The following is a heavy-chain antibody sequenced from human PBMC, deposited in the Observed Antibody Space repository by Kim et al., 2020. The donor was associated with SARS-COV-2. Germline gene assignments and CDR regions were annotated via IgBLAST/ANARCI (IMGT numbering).Heavy chain of an antibody. Sequence: FQGRVTITADESTSTAYMELSSLRSEDTAVYYCAREVYSGSSTSRYYFDYWGQGTLVTVSS. D-gene: IGHD1-26*01. J-gene: IGHJ4*02. CDR3: AREVYSGSSTSRYYFDY. V-gene: IGHV1-69*01.